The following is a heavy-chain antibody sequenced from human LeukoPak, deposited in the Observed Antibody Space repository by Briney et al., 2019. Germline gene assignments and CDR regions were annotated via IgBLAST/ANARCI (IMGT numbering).Heavy chain of an antibody. J-gene: IGHJ3*02. Sequence: PGGSLRLSCAPSGFTFSSYAMSWVRQAPGKGLEWVSAISGSGGSTYYADSVKGRSTISRDNSKNTLYLQMNSLRAEDTAVYYCAKPYSSGHDAFDIWGQGTMVTVSS. V-gene: IGHV3-23*01. D-gene: IGHD6-19*01. CDR3: AKPYSSGHDAFDI. CDR2: ISGSGGST. CDR1: GFTFSSYA.